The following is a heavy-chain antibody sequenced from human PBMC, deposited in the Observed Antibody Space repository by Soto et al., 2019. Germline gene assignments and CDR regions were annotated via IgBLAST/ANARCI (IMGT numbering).Heavy chain of an antibody. CDR3: AKDNLRHYYGSGDWGYFDY. CDR2: ISYDGSNK. Sequence: GGSLRLSCAASGFTFSSYGMHWVRQAPGKGLEWVAVISYDGSNKYYADSVKGRFTISRDNSKNTLYLQMNSLRAEDTAVYYCAKDNLRHYYGSGDWGYFDYWGQGTLVTVSS. V-gene: IGHV3-30*18. CDR1: GFTFSSYG. J-gene: IGHJ4*02. D-gene: IGHD3-10*01.